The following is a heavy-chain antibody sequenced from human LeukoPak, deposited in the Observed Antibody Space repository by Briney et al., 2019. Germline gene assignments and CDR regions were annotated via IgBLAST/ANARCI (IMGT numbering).Heavy chain of an antibody. CDR1: GYTFTGYY. CDR3: ARTGDWDWFDP. CDR2: INPNSGGT. D-gene: IGHD7-27*01. V-gene: IGHV1-2*02. Sequence: ASVKVSCKASGYTFTGYYMHWVRQAPGQGLEWMGWINPNSGGTNYAQKFQGRVTMTRDTSTSTVYMELSSLRSDDTAVYYCARTGDWDWFDPWGQGTLVTVSS. J-gene: IGHJ5*02.